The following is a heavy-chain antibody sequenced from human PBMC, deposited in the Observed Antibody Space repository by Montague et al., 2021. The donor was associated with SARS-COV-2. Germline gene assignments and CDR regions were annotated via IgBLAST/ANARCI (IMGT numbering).Heavy chain of an antibody. CDR3: ARRGRKLLPVATTIGGFDI. V-gene: IGHV4-39*02. J-gene: IGHJ3*02. CDR1: GGSISSNNYY. Sequence: SETLSLTCTVSGGSISSNNYYWDWIRQPPGKGLEWIGSIYDSGSTYYNPSLKSRVTISVDTSKNHFSLKLNSVTAADTAVYYRARRGRKLLPVATTIGGFDIWGQGTMVTVSS. D-gene: IGHD5-12*01. CDR2: IYDSGST.